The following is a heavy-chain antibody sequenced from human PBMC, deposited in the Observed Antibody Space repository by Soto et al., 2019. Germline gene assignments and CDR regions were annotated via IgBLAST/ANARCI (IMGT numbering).Heavy chain of an antibody. CDR1: GFTFNNYA. J-gene: IGHJ1*01. V-gene: IGHV3-23*01. CDR2: ISDSGSST. CDR3: AKDLMTGTMRAEYFQH. Sequence: EVQLLESGGGLVQPGGSLRLSCAASGFTFNNYAMSWVRQAPGKGLEWVSGISDSGSSTYYAASVKGRFTISRDNSKNTVYLQVNSLRVEDTAVYYCAKDLMTGTMRAEYFQHWGQGTLVTGSS. D-gene: IGHD1-7*01.